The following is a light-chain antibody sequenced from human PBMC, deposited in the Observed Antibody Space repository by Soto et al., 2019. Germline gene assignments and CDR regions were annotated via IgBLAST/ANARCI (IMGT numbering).Light chain of an antibody. J-gene: IGLJ3*02. CDR2: EVS. Sequence: QSALTQPPSASGSPGQSVTISCTGTSSDVGGYNYVSWYQHHPGKAPKLMIYEVSKRPSGVPDRFSGSKSGNTASLTVSGLKADDEADYYCNSYAGNSWVFGGGTKLTVL. CDR3: NSYAGNSWV. V-gene: IGLV2-8*01. CDR1: SSDVGGYNY.